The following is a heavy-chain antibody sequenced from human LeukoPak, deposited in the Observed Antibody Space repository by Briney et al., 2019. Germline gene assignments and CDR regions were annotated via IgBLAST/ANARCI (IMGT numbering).Heavy chain of an antibody. CDR2: INHTGST. V-gene: IGHV4-34*01. Sequence: AETLSLTCAVSGGSFSVSDWSWIRQPPGKGLEWIADINHTGSTNYNQSLKSRVTISVDTSKNQLSLKLSSLTVPHTAVYYCAREEDYWGQGTLVTVSS. CDR3: AREEDY. J-gene: IGHJ4*02. CDR1: GGSFSVSD.